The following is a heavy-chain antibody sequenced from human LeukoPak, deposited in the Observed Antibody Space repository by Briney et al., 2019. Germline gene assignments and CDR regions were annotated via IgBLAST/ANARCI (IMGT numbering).Heavy chain of an antibody. J-gene: IGHJ4*02. V-gene: IGHV4-39*07. D-gene: IGHD3-22*01. CDR3: ARDWYYDSSGYSPFGY. CDR1: GGSISSSSYY. Sequence: SETLSLTCTVSGGSISSSSYYWGWIRQPLGKGLEWIGSIYYSGSTYYNPSLKSRVTISVDTSKNQFSLKLSSVTAADTAVYYCARDWYYDSSGYSPFGYWGQGTLVTVSS. CDR2: IYYSGST.